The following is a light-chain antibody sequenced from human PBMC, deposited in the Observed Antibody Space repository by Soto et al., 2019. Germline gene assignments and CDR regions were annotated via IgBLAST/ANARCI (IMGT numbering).Light chain of an antibody. CDR2: LGS. J-gene: IGKJ1*01. CDR3: MQALQTWT. Sequence: DIVMTQSPLSLPVTPGEPASISCRSSQSLLHSNGYNYLDWYVQKPGQSPQLLIYLGSNRASGVPDRFSGSGSGTDFTLKISRVEAEDVEVYYCMQALQTWTFGQGTKVEIK. V-gene: IGKV2-28*01. CDR1: QSLLHSNGYNY.